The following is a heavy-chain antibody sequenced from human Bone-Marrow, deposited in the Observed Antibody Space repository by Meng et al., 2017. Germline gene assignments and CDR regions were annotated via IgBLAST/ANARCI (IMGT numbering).Heavy chain of an antibody. CDR1: GGSFSGYY. J-gene: IGHJ6*02. CDR3: ARVSRDYDFLGPYGMDV. V-gene: IGHV4-34*01. CDR2: INHSGST. D-gene: IGHD3-3*01. Sequence: SETLSLTCAVYGGSFSGYYWSWIRQPPGKGREWIGEINHSGSTNYNPSLKSRFTISVDTSKNQFSLKLSSVTAADTAVYYCARVSRDYDFLGPYGMDVWGQGTMVTVSS.